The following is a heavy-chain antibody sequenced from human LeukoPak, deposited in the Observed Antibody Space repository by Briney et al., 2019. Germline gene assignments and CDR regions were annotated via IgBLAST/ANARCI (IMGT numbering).Heavy chain of an antibody. D-gene: IGHD4-17*01. V-gene: IGHV3-23*01. J-gene: IGHJ4*02. CDR2: ISGSGGST. CDR1: GFTFSSYA. CDR3: AKDPGYGDYQY. Sequence: GGSLRLSCAASGFTFSSYAMSWVRQAPGKGLEWVSAISGSGGSTYYADSVKGRFTISRDNSKNTLYPQMNSLRAEDTAVYYCAKDPGYGDYQYWGQGTLVTVSS.